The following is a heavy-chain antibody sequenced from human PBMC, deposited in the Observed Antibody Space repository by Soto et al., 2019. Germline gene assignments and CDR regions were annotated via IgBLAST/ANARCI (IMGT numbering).Heavy chain of an antibody. CDR3: AREGEPYSSGSRKCGAYDF. Sequence: EVQLVESGGGLVQPGGSLRLSCAASGFSFSSYWMSWVRQAPGKGLEWVANIKQDGSETDYLQSVKGRFTISRDNARNSLYLQLNSLRVEDTAVYYCAREGEPYSSGSRKCGAYDFWGQGNLVAVSS. V-gene: IGHV3-7*01. CDR1: GFSFSSYW. CDR2: IKQDGSET. D-gene: IGHD6-19*01. J-gene: IGHJ4*02.